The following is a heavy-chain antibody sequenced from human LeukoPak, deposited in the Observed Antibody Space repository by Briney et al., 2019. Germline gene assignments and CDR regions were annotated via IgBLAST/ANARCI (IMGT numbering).Heavy chain of an antibody. V-gene: IGHV1-2*06. J-gene: IGHJ4*02. CDR3: ARAYCSSTSCLFDY. Sequence: ASVKVSCKASGYTFTGYHMHWVRQAPGQGLEWMGRINSNTGGTEYAQKFQGRVPMTRDTSISPAYMDLSRLRSDDTAVYYCARAYCSSTSCLFDYWGQGPLVPVSS. D-gene: IGHD2-2*01. CDR1: GYTFTGYH. CDR2: INSNTGGT.